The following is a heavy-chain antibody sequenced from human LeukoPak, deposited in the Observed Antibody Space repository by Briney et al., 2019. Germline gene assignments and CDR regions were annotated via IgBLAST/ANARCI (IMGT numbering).Heavy chain of an antibody. CDR1: GGSISSYY. CDR2: IYYSGST. J-gene: IGHJ5*02. Sequence: SETLSLTCTVSGGSISSYYWSWIRQPPGKGLEWIGYIYYSGSTNYNPSLKSRVTISVDTSKNQFSLKLRSVTAADTAVYYCARRPSGSESYGFDPWGQGTLVTVSS. CDR3: ARRPSGSESYGFDP. V-gene: IGHV4-59*01. D-gene: IGHD3-10*01.